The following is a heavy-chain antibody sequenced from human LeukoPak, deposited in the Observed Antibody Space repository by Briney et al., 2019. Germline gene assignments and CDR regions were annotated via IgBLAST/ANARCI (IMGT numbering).Heavy chain of an antibody. Sequence: SETLSLTCTVSGGSIRSYYWSWIRQPQGKGLEWIGYIYYRGSSNYNPSLKSRVSISVDTSKNQFSLKLSSVTAADTAVYYWARTGSTVTMLYPFDHWGQGTLVTVSS. V-gene: IGHV4-59*01. CDR1: GGSIRSYY. CDR2: IYYRGSS. D-gene: IGHD4-17*01. J-gene: IGHJ4*02. CDR3: ARTGSTVTMLYPFDH.